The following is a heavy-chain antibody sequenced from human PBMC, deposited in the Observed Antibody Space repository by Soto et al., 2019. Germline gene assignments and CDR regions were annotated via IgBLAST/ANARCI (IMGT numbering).Heavy chain of an antibody. V-gene: IGHV4-59*01. CDR1: GGSISDYY. D-gene: IGHD6-13*01. Sequence: SETLSLTCTVSGGSISDYYWSWIRQPPGKGLEWIGYIHYSGSTNYNPSLKSRVTISVDTSKNQFSLKLSSVTAADTAVYYCARVYSSRPSPCFDYWGQGTLVTVSS. J-gene: IGHJ4*02. CDR2: IHYSGST. CDR3: ARVYSSRPSPCFDY.